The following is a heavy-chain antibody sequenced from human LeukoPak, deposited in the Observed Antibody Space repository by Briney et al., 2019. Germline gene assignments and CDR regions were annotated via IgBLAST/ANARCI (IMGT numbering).Heavy chain of an antibody. J-gene: IGHJ4*02. V-gene: IGHV3-30*02. D-gene: IGHD3-16*02. CDR2: IRYDGSNK. CDR1: RFTFSNYG. CDR3: ATLGGVSYFDY. Sequence: GGSLRLSCEASRFTFSNYGMHWVRQAPGKGLEWLAFIRYDGSNKYYADSVKGRFTISRDNSKNTLYLQMNSLGAEDTAVYYCATLGGVSYFDYWGQGTLVTVSS.